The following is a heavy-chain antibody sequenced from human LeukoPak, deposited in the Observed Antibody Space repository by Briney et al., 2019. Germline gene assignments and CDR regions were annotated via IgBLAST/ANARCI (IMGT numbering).Heavy chain of an antibody. CDR1: GFTFSSYA. CDR2: ISGSGGST. CDR3: AKVYDSSGYYYPVWFDY. J-gene: IGHJ4*02. Sequence: PGGSLRLSCAASGFTFSSYAMSWVRQAPGKGLEWVSAISGSGGSTYYADSVKGRFTISRDNSKNTLYLQMNSLRAEDTAVYYCAKVYDSSGYYYPVWFDYWGQGTLVTVSS. V-gene: IGHV3-23*01. D-gene: IGHD3-22*01.